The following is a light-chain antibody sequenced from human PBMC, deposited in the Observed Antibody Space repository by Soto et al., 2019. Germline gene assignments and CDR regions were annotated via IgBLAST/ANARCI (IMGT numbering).Light chain of an antibody. Sequence: QSVLTQPASVSGSPGQSITIPCTGTSSDVGSYNLVSWYQQHPGKAPKLMIYEGSKRPSGISNRFSGSKSGNTASLTISGLQAEDEAEYYCCSYADSSRIYVFGSGTKVTVL. J-gene: IGLJ1*01. V-gene: IGLV2-23*01. CDR2: EGS. CDR3: CSYADSSRIYV. CDR1: SSDVGSYNL.